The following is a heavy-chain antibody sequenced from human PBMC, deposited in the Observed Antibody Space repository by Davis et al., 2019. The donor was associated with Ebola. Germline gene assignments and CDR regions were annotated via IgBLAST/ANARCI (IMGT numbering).Heavy chain of an antibody. V-gene: IGHV1-8*01. D-gene: IGHD2-21*02. J-gene: IGHJ6*02. CDR3: ARFFGDTYYYGMDV. CDR2: MNPNSGNT. CDR1: GYTFTSYD. Sequence: AASVKVSCKASGYTFTSYDINWVRQATGQGLEWMGWMNPNSGNTGYAQKFQGRVTMTRNTSISTAYMELSSLRSEDTAVYYCARFFGDTYYYGMDVWGQGTTVTVSS.